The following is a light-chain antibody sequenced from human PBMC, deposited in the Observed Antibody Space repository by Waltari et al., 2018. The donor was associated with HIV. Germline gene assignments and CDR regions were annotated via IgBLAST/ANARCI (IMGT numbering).Light chain of an antibody. CDR1: YKF. Sequence: YKFVSWYQQHPGKAPKLIIYDVSKRPSGVPPRFSASRSDNTASLTISDLHPDDEADYYCCSYTGDFVFGGGTTLTVL. CDR2: DVS. V-gene: IGLV2-11*03. CDR3: CSYTGDFV. J-gene: IGLJ1*01.